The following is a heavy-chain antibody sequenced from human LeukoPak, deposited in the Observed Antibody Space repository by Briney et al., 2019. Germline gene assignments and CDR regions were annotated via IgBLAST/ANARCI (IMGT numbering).Heavy chain of an antibody. D-gene: IGHD3-16*01. Sequence: GGSLRLSCAASGFTFSSYGMHWVRQAPGKGLEWVTFIQYDGSNKYYADSVKGRFTISRDNSKNTLYLQMNSLRAEDTAVYYRARERAGERPRPLLSYYYMDVWGKGTTVTISS. CDR3: ARERAGERPRPLLSYYYMDV. J-gene: IGHJ6*03. V-gene: IGHV3-30*02. CDR1: GFTFSSYG. CDR2: IQYDGSNK.